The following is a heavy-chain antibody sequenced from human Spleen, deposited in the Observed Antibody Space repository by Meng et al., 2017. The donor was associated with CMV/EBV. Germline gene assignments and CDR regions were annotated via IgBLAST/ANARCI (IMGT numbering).Heavy chain of an antibody. D-gene: IGHD3-3*01. V-gene: IGHV4-34*01. CDR3: ARIITIFGVVIKD. CDR1: GGSFSGYY. Sequence: GSLRLSCAVYGGSFSGYYWGWLRQPPGKGLEWIGNIYNSGSTYYNPSLMSRVTISIDTSKSQFSLNLRSVTAADTAVYYCARIITIFGVVIKDWGQGTLVTVSS. J-gene: IGHJ1*01. CDR2: IYNSGST.